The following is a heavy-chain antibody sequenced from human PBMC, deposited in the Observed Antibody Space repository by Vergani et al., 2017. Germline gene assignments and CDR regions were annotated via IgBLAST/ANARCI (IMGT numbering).Heavy chain of an antibody. Sequence: QVQLVQSGPEVKRPGASVKVSCKTSGYTFFNYGVNWIRRAPGQGFEWLGWIRADTGGTKYSERLQDRVTLTTDSSTNTAYMELRSLKSDDTAVYYCARDGTYYYGSGSFYLFDYWGQGTLVTVSS. CDR1: GYTFFNYG. CDR2: IRADTGGT. J-gene: IGHJ4*02. V-gene: IGHV1-18*04. D-gene: IGHD3-10*01. CDR3: ARDGTYYYGSGSFYLFDY.